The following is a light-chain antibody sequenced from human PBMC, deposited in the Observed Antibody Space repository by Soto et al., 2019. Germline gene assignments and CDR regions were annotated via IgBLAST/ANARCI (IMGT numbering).Light chain of an antibody. CDR1: QTITRW. CDR3: QQRSNWPRT. CDR2: DAS. V-gene: IGKV3-11*01. Sequence: TQSPPTLSASVGDRVTITCRASQTITRWMAWYQQKPGQAPRLLIYDASNRATGIPARFSGSGSGTDFTLTISSLEPEDFAVYYCQQRSNWPRTFGQGTKADIK. J-gene: IGKJ1*01.